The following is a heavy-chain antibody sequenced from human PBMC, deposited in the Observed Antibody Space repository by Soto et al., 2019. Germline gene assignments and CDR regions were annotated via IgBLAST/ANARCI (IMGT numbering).Heavy chain of an antibody. CDR2: IYHSGST. V-gene: IGHV4-4*02. D-gene: IGHD6-13*01. CDR1: GGSISSSNW. J-gene: IGHJ6*02. Sequence: QVQLQESGPGLVKPSGTLSLTCAVSGGSISSSNWWSWVRQPPGKGLEWIGEIYHSGSTNYNPSLQSRVTISVAKSKTQFCLQLSSVPAADAAVYSCARSPYLAAAPDVWGQGTTVAVSS. CDR3: ARSPYLAAAPDV.